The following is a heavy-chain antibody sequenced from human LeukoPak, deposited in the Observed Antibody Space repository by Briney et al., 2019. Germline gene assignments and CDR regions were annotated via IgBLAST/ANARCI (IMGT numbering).Heavy chain of an antibody. Sequence: ASVKVSCKASGYTFTGYYMHWVRQAPGQGLEWMGWINPNSGGTNYAQKFQGRVTMTRDTSISTAYMELSRRRSDDTAVYYCARGSLTLVVPGDAFDIWGQGTMVTVSS. CDR3: ARGSLTLVVPGDAFDI. J-gene: IGHJ3*02. D-gene: IGHD6-13*01. CDR2: INPNSGGT. V-gene: IGHV1-2*02. CDR1: GYTFTGYY.